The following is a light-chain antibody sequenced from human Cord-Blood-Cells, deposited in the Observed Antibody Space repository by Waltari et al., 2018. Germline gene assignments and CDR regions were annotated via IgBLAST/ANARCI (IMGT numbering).Light chain of an antibody. CDR1: KLGDKY. CDR2: KDS. Sequence: SYELTQPPSVSVSPGQTASITCSGDKLGDKYACWYQQKPAQSPVLVIYKDSKRPSGIPERFSGSNSGNTATLTISGTQAMDEADYYCQAWDSSTWVFGGGTKLTVL. J-gene: IGLJ3*02. V-gene: IGLV3-1*01. CDR3: QAWDSSTWV.